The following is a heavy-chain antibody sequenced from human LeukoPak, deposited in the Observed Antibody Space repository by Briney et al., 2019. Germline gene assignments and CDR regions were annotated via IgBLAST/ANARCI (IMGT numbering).Heavy chain of an antibody. V-gene: IGHV1-46*01. D-gene: IGHD6-13*01. J-gene: IGHJ3*02. CDR3: ASSIAAAFDAFDI. CDR1: GYTFTSYY. Sequence: GASVKVSCKASGYTFTSYYMHWVRQAPGQGLEWMGIINPSGGSTSYAQKFQGRVTMTRDTSTSTVYMELSSLRSEDTAVYYCASSIAAAFDAFDIWGQGTMVTVSS. CDR2: INPSGGST.